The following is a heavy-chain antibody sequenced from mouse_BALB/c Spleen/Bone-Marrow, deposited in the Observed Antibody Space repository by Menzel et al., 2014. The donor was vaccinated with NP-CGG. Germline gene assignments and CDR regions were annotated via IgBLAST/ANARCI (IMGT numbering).Heavy chain of an antibody. CDR2: INPSTGYT. V-gene: IGHV1-7*01. CDR3: ARIYYYGRDY. J-gene: IGHJ2*01. D-gene: IGHD1-1*01. CDR1: GYTFTNYW. Sequence: QVQLQQPGAELAKPGASVKMSCKASGYTFTNYWMHRVKQRPGQGLEWIGYINPSTGYTEYNQKFKDKATLTADKSSSTAYMQLSSLTSEDSAVYYCARIYYYGRDYWGQGTTLTVSS.